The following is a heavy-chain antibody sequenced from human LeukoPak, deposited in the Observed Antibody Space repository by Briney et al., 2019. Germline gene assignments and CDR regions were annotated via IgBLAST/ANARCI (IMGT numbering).Heavy chain of an antibody. V-gene: IGHV3-21*01. Sequence: GGSLSLSCAASGFTFSSYSMNWVRQAPGKGLEWVSSISSSSSYIYYADSVKGRSTISNENAKNTLYLQMNSLRAEDTAVYYCASGYYYTEIDYWGQGTLVTVSS. J-gene: IGHJ4*02. CDR2: ISSSSSYI. CDR1: GFTFSSYS. CDR3: ASGYYYTEIDY. D-gene: IGHD3-22*01.